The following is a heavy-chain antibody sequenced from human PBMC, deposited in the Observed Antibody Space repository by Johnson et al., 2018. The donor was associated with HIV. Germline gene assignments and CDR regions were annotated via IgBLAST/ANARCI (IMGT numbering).Heavy chain of an antibody. J-gene: IGHJ3*02. CDR2: IRYDGSNK. Sequence: QVQLVESGGGVVQPGGSLRLSCAASGFTFSSYGMHWVRQAPGKGLEWVAFIRYDGSNKYYADSVKGRFTISKDNSKNTLYLQMNSLRAEDTAVYYCASILVVAAQEADAFDIWGQGTMVTVSS. D-gene: IGHD2-15*01. CDR1: GFTFSSYG. V-gene: IGHV3-30*02. CDR3: ASILVVAAQEADAFDI.